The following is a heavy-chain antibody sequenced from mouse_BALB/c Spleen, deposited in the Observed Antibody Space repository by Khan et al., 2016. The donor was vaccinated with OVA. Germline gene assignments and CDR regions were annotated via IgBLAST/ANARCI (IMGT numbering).Heavy chain of an antibody. CDR1: GLNIKDSY. V-gene: IGHV14-3*02. J-gene: IGHJ1*01. D-gene: IGHD2-3*01. CDR3: THPSDGPRNIKV. CDR2: IAPANGNT. Sequence: VQLQQSGAELVKSGASVKLSCTASGLNIKDSYIHWVKQRPEQGLEWIGRIAPANGNTKYDPKFQGKATITADTSSNTSYLQLSSLTDEVTTVYYGTHPSDGPRNIKVWGEGTTVTVSS.